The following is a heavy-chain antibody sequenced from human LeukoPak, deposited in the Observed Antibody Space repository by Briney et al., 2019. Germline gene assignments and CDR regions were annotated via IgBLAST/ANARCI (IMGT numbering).Heavy chain of an antibody. CDR1: GFSFLHYG. J-gene: IGHJ4*02. CDR3: AQDGYCSGGSCYANFFDR. D-gene: IGHD2-15*01. Sequence: GGSLRLSCAASGFSFLHYGMHWVRQAPGKGLEWVAFISSDGSKEYYADSVKGRFTISRDNSKNTLYLHTNSPRAEDTAVFFCAQDGYCSGGSCYANFFDRWGQGTLVTVSS. V-gene: IGHV3-30*18. CDR2: ISSDGSKE.